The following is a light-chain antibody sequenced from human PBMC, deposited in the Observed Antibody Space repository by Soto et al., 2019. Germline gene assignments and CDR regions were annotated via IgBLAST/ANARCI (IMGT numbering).Light chain of an antibody. CDR1: QSDSSSY. Sequence: EIVLTQSPGTLSLSPGKRATLSCRASQSDSSSYLAWYQQKPGQAPRLLIYGASSRATGIPDRFSGSGSGTDFTLTISRLEPEDFAVYYCQQYGSSLFTFGPGTKVDIK. V-gene: IGKV3-20*01. J-gene: IGKJ3*01. CDR3: QQYGSSLFT. CDR2: GAS.